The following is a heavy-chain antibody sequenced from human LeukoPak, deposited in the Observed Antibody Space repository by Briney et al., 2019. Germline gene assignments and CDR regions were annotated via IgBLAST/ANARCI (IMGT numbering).Heavy chain of an antibody. CDR1: GGTFSSYA. Sequence: SVKVSCKASGGTFSSYAISWVRQAPGQGLEWMGGIIPIFGTASYAQKFQGRVTITADESTSTAYMELSSLRSEDTAVYYCARDDYDDPYYYGMDVWGQGTTVTVSS. J-gene: IGHJ6*02. CDR3: ARDDYDDPYYYGMDV. V-gene: IGHV1-69*13. D-gene: IGHD4-17*01. CDR2: IIPIFGTA.